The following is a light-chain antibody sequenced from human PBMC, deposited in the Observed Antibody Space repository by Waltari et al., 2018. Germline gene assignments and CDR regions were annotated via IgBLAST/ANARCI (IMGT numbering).Light chain of an antibody. J-gene: IGLJ2*01. CDR3: SSYAGSSNLI. CDR1: SSDIGSSKY. Sequence: LTQPPSASGSPGQSVTISCTGTSSDIGSSKYVSWYQQHPPKAPKLMIYEVNKRPSGVPDRFSGSKSGNTASLTVSGLQADDEADYYCSSYAGSSNLIFGGGTKLTVL. CDR2: EVN. V-gene: IGLV2-8*01.